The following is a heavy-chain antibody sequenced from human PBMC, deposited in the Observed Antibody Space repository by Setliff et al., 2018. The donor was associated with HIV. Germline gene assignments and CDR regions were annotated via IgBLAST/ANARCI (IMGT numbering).Heavy chain of an antibody. CDR2: ISPTGNT. V-gene: IGHV4-61*10. Sequence: SETLSLTCTVSGGSISSGSYYWSWMRQPAGKGLEWIGYISPTGNTNYNPSLKSRVTISVDTSKNQFSLKLSSVTAADTAVYYCASSYYDSSGYYLPSSDAFDIWGQGTMVTVSS. D-gene: IGHD3-22*01. CDR3: ASSYYDSSGYYLPSSDAFDI. J-gene: IGHJ3*02. CDR1: GGSISSGSYY.